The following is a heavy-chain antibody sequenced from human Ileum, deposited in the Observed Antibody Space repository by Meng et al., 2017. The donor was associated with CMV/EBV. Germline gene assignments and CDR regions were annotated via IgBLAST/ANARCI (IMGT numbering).Heavy chain of an antibody. CDR1: GYTFTSYG. V-gene: IGHV1-18*01. Sequence: ASVKVSCKASGYTFTSYGISWVRQAPGQGLEWMGWISAYNGNTNYAQKLQGRVTMTTDTSTSTAYMELRSLRSDDTAAYYCARRADLGYCSSTSCYAEYFQHWGQGTLVTVSS. CDR3: ARRADLGYCSSTSCYAEYFQH. D-gene: IGHD2-2*03. CDR2: ISAYNGNT. J-gene: IGHJ1*01.